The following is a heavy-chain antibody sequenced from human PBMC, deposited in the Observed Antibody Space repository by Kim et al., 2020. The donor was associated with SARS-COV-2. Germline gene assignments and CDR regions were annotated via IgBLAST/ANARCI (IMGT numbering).Heavy chain of an antibody. V-gene: IGHV3-30*14. J-gene: IGHJ4*02. Sequence: GGSLRLSCAASGFTFSNYAMHWVRQAPGKGLEWVALISYDGNTLYADSVKGRLTISRDDSKNTLYHQMNSLQPEDTAVFYCARETGDYSSSFFDYWGQGTLVTVSA. CDR3: ARETGDYSSSFFDY. CDR2: ISYDGNT. D-gene: IGHD6-6*01. CDR1: GFTFSNYA.